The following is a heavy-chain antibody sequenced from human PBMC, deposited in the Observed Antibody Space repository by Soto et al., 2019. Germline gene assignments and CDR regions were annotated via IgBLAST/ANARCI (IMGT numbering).Heavy chain of an antibody. V-gene: IGHV1-3*04. D-gene: IGHD2-15*01. CDR3: AATTTPLGSIDY. CDR2: IKTATGDA. Sequence: QVPLVQSGAEVKKPGASVKVSCKASGYTFTYYALHWLRQAPGQSLEWLGWIKTATGDATYSENFRARVSITRNTSASTAFMVLGSLTSGDTAVYYCAATTTPLGSIDYWGQGTLVTVSS. J-gene: IGHJ4*02. CDR1: GYTFTYYA.